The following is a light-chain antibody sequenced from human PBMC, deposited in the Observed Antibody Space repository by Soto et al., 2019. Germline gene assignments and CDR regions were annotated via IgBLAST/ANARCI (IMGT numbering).Light chain of an antibody. Sequence: QSVVTQEPSLTVSPGGTVTLTCGSSTGDVTSGHWPYWFQQKPGQAPTALIFDTRNRHSWTPARFSGSLLGGKAALTLSGAEPEDEADYYCLLYYDTIRVFGGGTKLTVL. CDR1: TGDVTSGHW. CDR2: DTR. J-gene: IGLJ3*02. CDR3: LLYYDTIRV. V-gene: IGLV7-46*01.